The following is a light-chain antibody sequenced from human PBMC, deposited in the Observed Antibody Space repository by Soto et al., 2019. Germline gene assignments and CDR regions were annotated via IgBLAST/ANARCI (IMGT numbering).Light chain of an antibody. CDR3: SSYAGSNIYVV. J-gene: IGLJ2*01. V-gene: IGLV2-8*01. CDR1: SSDVGGYNY. CDR2: EVS. Sequence: QSALTQPPSASGSPGQSATISCTGTSSDVGGYNYVSWYQQHPGKAPKLMIYEVSKRPSGVPDRFSGSKSGNTASLTVSGLQAEDEADYYCSSYAGSNIYVVFGGGTKLTVL.